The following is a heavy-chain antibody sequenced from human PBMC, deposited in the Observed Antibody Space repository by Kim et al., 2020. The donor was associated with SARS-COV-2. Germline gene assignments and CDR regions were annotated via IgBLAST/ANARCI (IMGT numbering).Heavy chain of an antibody. CDR2: IIPIFGTA. CDR1: GGTFSSYA. D-gene: IGHD2-2*01. V-gene: IGHV1-69*13. J-gene: IGHJ3*02. CDR3: ARLAYCSSTSCYDLGDAFDI. Sequence: SVKVSCKASGGTFSSYAISWVRQAPGQGLEWMGGIIPIFGTANYAQKFQGRVTITADESTSTAYMELSSLRSEDTAVYYCARLAYCSSTSCYDLGDAFDIWGQGTMVTVSS.